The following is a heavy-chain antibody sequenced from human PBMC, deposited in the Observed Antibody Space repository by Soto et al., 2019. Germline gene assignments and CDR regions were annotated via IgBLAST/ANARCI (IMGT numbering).Heavy chain of an antibody. CDR1: GFTFSSYG. D-gene: IGHD2-2*01. J-gene: IGHJ6*03. V-gene: IGHV3-33*01. CDR2: IWYDGSNK. CDR3: ARGFKVVVPDPHPAQDWRWGYYYYYMDV. Sequence: GGSLRLSCAASGFTFSSYGMHWVRQAPGKGLEWVAVIWYDGSNKYYADSVKGRFTISRDNSKNTLYLQMNSLRAEDTAVYYCARGFKVVVPDPHPAQDWRWGYYYYYMDVWGKGTTVTVSS.